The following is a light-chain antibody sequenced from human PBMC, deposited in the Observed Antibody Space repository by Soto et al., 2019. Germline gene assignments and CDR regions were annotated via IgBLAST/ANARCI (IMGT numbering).Light chain of an antibody. V-gene: IGKV3-11*01. Sequence: EIVLTQSPATLSLSPGERATLSCRASQSVSSYLAWYQQKPGQAPRLLSYDASNSASGIPARFSGSRSRTDFSLTINSLEPEDYAVYYWQQRRNWPPVYTFGQGNKLEIK. CDR1: QSVSSY. J-gene: IGKJ2*01. CDR2: DAS. CDR3: QQRRNWPPVYT.